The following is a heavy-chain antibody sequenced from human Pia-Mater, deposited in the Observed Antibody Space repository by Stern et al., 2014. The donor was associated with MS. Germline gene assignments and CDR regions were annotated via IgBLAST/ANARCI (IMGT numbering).Heavy chain of an antibody. V-gene: IGHV5-51*03. CDR3: ARRDGSQTGYSYGWVDS. D-gene: IGHD5-12*01. Sequence: EVQLVESGPEVKKPGESLKLSCQGSGYIFANHWIAWVRQKPGKGLEWMGNIYPADADTRYTPSFQGQVTMAVDKSLNTAYLHLNSLRASDAAMYYCARRDGSQTGYSYGWVDSWGQGSLVIVSS. CDR1: GYIFANHW. J-gene: IGHJ4*02. CDR2: IYPADADT.